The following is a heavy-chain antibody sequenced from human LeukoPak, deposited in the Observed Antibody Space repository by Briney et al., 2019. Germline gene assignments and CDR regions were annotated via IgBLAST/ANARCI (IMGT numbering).Heavy chain of an antibody. CDR3: AKHSGTRGWYNDY. D-gene: IGHD6-19*01. Sequence: GGSLRLSCAASGFTLSSYAMTWVRQAPGRGLEWVSGISDSGGGSYYADSVKGRFTISRENSKNTLYLQMNSLRADDTAVYYCAKHSGTRGWYNDYWGQGTLVTVSS. V-gene: IGHV3-23*01. CDR2: ISDSGGGS. J-gene: IGHJ4*02. CDR1: GFTLSSYA.